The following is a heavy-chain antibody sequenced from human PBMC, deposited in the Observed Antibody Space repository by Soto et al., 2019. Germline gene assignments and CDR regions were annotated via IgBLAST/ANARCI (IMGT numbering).Heavy chain of an antibody. V-gene: IGHV5-10-1*01. Sequence: PGESLKISCKGSGYSFTSYWISWVRQLPGKGLEWMGRIDPSDSYTNYSPSFQGHVTISADKSISTAYLQWSSLKASDTAMYYCARREDRYSGSYENYYYYGMDVWGQGTTVTVSS. CDR3: ARREDRYSGSYENYYYYGMDV. J-gene: IGHJ6*02. D-gene: IGHD1-26*01. CDR1: GYSFTSYW. CDR2: IDPSDSYT.